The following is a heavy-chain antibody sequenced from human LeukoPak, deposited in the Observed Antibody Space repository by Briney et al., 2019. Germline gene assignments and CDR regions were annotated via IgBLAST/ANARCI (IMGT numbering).Heavy chain of an antibody. J-gene: IGHJ4*02. V-gene: IGHV3-23*01. D-gene: IGHD3-16*01. Sequence: PGGSLRLSCAASRFTFSSYAMSWVRQAPGRGLEWVPTISGGGGSTYYSDSVKGRFTISRDNSKNTLYLQMNSLRAEDTAVYYCAKGSRSSVLYYFDYWGQGTLVTVSS. CDR2: ISGGGGST. CDR1: RFTFSSYA. CDR3: AKGSRSSVLYYFDY.